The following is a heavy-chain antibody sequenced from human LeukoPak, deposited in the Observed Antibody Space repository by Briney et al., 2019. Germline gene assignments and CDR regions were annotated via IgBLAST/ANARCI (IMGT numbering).Heavy chain of an antibody. D-gene: IGHD2-21*01. Sequence: GGSLRLSCAASGFTVSSNYMSWVRQAPGKGLEWVSVIYSGGATYYTDSVKGRFTISRDNSKNTLYLQMNSLRAEDAAVYFCAKAPVTSCRGAYCYPFDSWGQGTLVTVSS. CDR1: GFTVSSNY. J-gene: IGHJ4*02. CDR2: IYSGGAT. CDR3: AKAPVTSCRGAYCYPFDS. V-gene: IGHV3-53*01.